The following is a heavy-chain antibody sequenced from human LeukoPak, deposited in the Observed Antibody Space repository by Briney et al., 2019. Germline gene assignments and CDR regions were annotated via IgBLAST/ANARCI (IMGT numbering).Heavy chain of an antibody. J-gene: IGHJ3*02. Sequence: PSETLSLTCTVSGGSISSYYGSWIRQPDGKGLEWIGRIYTSGSTNYNPSLKSRVTMSVDTSKNQFSLKLSSVTAADTAVYYCARDFIAVPAADDAFDIWGQGTMVTVSS. CDR1: GGSISSYY. CDR3: ARDFIAVPAADDAFDI. D-gene: IGHD2-2*01. V-gene: IGHV4-4*07. CDR2: IYTSGST.